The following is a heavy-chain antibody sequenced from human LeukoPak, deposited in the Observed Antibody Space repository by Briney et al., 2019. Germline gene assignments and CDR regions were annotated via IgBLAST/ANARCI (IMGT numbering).Heavy chain of an antibody. D-gene: IGHD6-19*01. CDR1: GYIFTSFW. CDR3: ARFRPSVVAGHFDY. J-gene: IGHJ4*02. Sequence: GESLKISCKASGYIFTSFWIGWVRQMPGKGLEWMGIIYPGDSDTRYSPSFQGQVSISADKSISTAYLQLSSLKASDTAMYYCARFRPSVVAGHFDYWGQGTLVTVSS. CDR2: IYPGDSDT. V-gene: IGHV5-51*01.